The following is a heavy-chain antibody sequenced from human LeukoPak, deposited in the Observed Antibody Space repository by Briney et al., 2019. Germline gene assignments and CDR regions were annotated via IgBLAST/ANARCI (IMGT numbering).Heavy chain of an antibody. CDR2: IYSGGST. V-gene: IGHV3-53*05. CDR1: GFTVSSNY. Sequence: GGSLRLSCAASGFTVSSNYMSWVRQAPGKGLEWVSVIYSGGSTYYADSVKGRFTISRDNSKNTLYLQMNSLRAEDTAVYYCARDGDCSSTSCYTHPAYNWFDPWGQGTLVTVSS. D-gene: IGHD2-2*02. J-gene: IGHJ5*02. CDR3: ARDGDCSSTSCYTHPAYNWFDP.